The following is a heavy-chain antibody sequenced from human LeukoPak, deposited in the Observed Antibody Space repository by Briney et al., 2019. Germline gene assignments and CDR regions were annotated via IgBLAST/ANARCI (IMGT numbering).Heavy chain of an antibody. CDR1: GYTFSNYG. CDR2: VSNYDRRT. J-gene: IGHJ3*01. Sequence: ASVKVSCKASGYTFSNYGISWVRQAPGQGLEWMGWVSNYDRRTNYAQKVKGRVTMTTDTSTSTAYMELKSLRFDDTALYYCVRDYYEVGGHTDNFFDPWGQGTMVTVSS. V-gene: IGHV1-18*04. D-gene: IGHD3-16*01. CDR3: VRDYYEVGGHTDNFFDP.